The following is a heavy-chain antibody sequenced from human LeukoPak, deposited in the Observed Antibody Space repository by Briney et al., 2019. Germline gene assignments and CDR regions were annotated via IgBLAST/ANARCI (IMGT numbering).Heavy chain of an antibody. Sequence: GGSLRLSCAASGFTFSSYAMSWVRQAPGKGLEWVSAISGSGGSTYYADSVKGRFAISRDNSKNTLYLQMNSLRAEDTAVYYCAKDGADSSSWYSSELFDYWGQGTLVTVSS. D-gene: IGHD6-13*01. J-gene: IGHJ4*02. CDR1: GFTFSSYA. CDR2: ISGSGGST. V-gene: IGHV3-23*01. CDR3: AKDGADSSSWYSSELFDY.